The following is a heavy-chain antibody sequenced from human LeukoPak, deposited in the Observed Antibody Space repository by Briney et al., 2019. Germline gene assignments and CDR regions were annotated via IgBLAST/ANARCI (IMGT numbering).Heavy chain of an antibody. CDR2: ISDDGSRK. Sequence: PGGSLRLFCAASGFTFSFSGMYWVRQAPRKGLESLAFISDDGSRKYYADSVKGRFTISRDNSKNTLFLQMNSLRTEDTAMYYCAKDRSTTWSFDYWGQGTLVTVSS. D-gene: IGHD6-13*01. V-gene: IGHV3-30*18. CDR1: GFTFSFSG. J-gene: IGHJ4*02. CDR3: AKDRSTTWSFDY.